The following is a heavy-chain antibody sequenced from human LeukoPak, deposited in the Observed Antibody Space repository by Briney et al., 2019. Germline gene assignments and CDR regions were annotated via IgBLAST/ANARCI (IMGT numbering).Heavy chain of an antibody. CDR3: ARDRVAYYYYGMDV. CDR1: GFTFSSYA. J-gene: IGHJ6*04. Sequence: GGSLRLSCAASGFTFSSYAMHWVRQAPGKGLEWVAVISYDGSNKYYADSVKGRFTISRDNSKNTLYLQMNSLRAEVTAVYYCARDRVAYYYYGMDVWGKGTTVTVSS. V-gene: IGHV3-30*04. D-gene: IGHD2-15*01. CDR2: ISYDGSNK.